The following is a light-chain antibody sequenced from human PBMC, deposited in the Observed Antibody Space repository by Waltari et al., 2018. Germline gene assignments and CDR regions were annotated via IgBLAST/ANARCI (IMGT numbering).Light chain of an antibody. CDR3: QQYNSYSLLT. CDR2: KAS. V-gene: IGKV1-5*03. J-gene: IGKJ4*01. Sequence: DIQMTQSPSTLSASVGDRFTITCRASQSISNWLAWYQQKPGKAPKLLIYKASTLESGVPSRFSCSGSGTEFTLTISSLQPDDFATYYCQQYNSYSLLTFSGGTKVEIK. CDR1: QSISNW.